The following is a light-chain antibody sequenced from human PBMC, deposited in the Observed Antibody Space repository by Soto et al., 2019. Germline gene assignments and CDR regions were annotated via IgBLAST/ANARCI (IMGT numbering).Light chain of an antibody. CDR2: EVS. J-gene: IGLJ2*01. CDR1: SSDVGCYNY. CDR3: SSYTSSSTAV. V-gene: IGLV2-14*01. Sequence: QSALTQPASVSGSPGQSITISCTGTSSDVGCYNYVSWYQQHPGKAPKLMIYEVSNRPSGVSNRFSGSKSGNTASLTISGPQAEDAADYYCSSYTSSSTAVFGGGTKLTVL.